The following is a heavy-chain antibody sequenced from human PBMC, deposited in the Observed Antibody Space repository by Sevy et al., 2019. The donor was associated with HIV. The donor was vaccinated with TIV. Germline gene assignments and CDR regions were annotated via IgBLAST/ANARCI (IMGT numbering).Heavy chain of an antibody. CDR2: ISYAGDTK. Sequence: GGSLRLSCAASGFNFRTHAMHWVRHAPGRGLEWVAVISYAGDTKYNTDSVKGRFTISRDNSKNTRFLQMNSLRPEDTAVYYCARDSGYSPYDYPGNYWGQGTLVTVSS. CDR1: GFNFRTHA. J-gene: IGHJ4*02. CDR3: ARDSGYSPYDYPGNY. V-gene: IGHV3-30-3*01. D-gene: IGHD5-12*01.